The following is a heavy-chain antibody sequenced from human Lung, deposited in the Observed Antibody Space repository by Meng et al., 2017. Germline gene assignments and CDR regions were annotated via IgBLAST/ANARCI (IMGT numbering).Heavy chain of an antibody. D-gene: IGHD3-22*01. V-gene: IGHV4-4*02. J-gene: IGHJ4*02. Sequence: QVQLQESGPGLVKPSGTLSLTCAVSGGSISSNNWWSWVRQTPGRGLEWIGEVYHSGSTNYNPSLKSRVIISVNNSKNQFPLKLTSVTAADTAVYYCARDDSGYADFDSWGQGTLVTVSS. CDR2: VYHSGST. CDR1: GGSISSNNW. CDR3: ARDDSGYADFDS.